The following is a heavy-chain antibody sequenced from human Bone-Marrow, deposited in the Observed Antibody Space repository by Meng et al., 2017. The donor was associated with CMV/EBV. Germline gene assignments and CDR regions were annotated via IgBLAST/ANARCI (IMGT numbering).Heavy chain of an antibody. CDR1: GFTFSTYA. Sequence: GESLKISCAASGFTFSTYAMHWVRQAPGKGLEWVAVISYDGSNKYYADSVKGRFTISRDNSKNTLYLQMNSLKAEDTAVYYCSRDPDYSDYDEDYYFDYWGQGTTVTVSS. CDR3: SRDPDYSDYDEDYYFDY. J-gene: IGHJ4*03. D-gene: IGHD4-11*01. CDR2: ISYDGSNK. V-gene: IGHV3-30-3*01.